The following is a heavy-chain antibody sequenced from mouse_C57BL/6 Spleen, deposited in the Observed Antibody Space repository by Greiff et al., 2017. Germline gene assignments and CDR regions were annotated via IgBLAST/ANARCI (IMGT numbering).Heavy chain of an antibody. D-gene: IGHD1-1*01. J-gene: IGHJ1*03. V-gene: IGHV1-74*01. CDR2: IHPYDSDT. CDR1: GYTFTSYW. Sequence: VQLQQPGADLVKPAASVKVSCKASGYTFTSYWMHWVKQRPGQGLEWIGRIHPYDSDTNYNQKFKGKATLTVDNSSSTAYMQLSSLTSEDSAVYYCAIYYDGSSYGYFGGWGTGTTVTVSS. CDR3: AIYYDGSSYGYFGG.